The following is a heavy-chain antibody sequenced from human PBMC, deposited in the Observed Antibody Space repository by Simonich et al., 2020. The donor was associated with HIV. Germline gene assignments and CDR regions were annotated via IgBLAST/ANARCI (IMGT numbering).Heavy chain of an antibody. Sequence: QVQLQQWGAGLLKPSETLSLTCAVYGGAFSGYNWSWIRHPPGKVLEWIGEINHSGRTNYNPSLKSRVTISVDTSKNQFSLKLSSVTAADTAVYYCARLTAGGLGEYFQHWGQGTLVTVSS. CDR2: INHSGRT. J-gene: IGHJ1*01. V-gene: IGHV4-34*01. CDR1: GGAFSGYN. CDR3: ARLTAGGLGEYFQH. D-gene: IGHD6-13*01.